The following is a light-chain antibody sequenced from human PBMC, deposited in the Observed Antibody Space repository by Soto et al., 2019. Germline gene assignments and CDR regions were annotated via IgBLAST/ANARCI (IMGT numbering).Light chain of an antibody. V-gene: IGLV1-47*02. CDR2: SND. CDR1: SSNIGSNY. Sequence: QSVLTQPPSASGAPGQKVSISCSGSSSNIGSNYVYWYQKLPGTAPKVLIYSNDQRPSGVPDRFSGSKSGTSASLAISGLRSEDEADYYCAAWDDSLSGHVVFGGGTKLTVL. J-gene: IGLJ2*01. CDR3: AAWDDSLSGHVV.